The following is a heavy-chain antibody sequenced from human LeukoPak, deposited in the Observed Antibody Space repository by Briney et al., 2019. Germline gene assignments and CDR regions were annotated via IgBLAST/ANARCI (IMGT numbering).Heavy chain of an antibody. CDR2: IIPIFGTA. Sequence: SVKVSCKASGGTFSSYAISWVRQAPRQGLEWMGRIIPIFGTANYAQKFQGRVTITTDESTSTAYMELSSLRSEDTAVYYCAREPFQQWLVHYWGQGTLVTVSS. CDR1: GGTFSSYA. V-gene: IGHV1-69*05. CDR3: AREPFQQWLVHY. J-gene: IGHJ4*02. D-gene: IGHD6-19*01.